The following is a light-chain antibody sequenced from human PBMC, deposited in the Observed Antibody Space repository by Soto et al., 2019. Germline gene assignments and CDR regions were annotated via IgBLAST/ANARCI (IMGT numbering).Light chain of an antibody. CDR2: AAS. Sequence: AIQMTQSPSSLSASVGDRVTITCRASQGIRNDLGWYQQKPGKAPKLLIYAASTLQSGVPSRFSGSGSGTDLTLTISSLQPEDFATYYCLQDYHHPLIFGGGTKVEIE. CDR3: LQDYHHPLI. CDR1: QGIRND. V-gene: IGKV1-6*01. J-gene: IGKJ4*01.